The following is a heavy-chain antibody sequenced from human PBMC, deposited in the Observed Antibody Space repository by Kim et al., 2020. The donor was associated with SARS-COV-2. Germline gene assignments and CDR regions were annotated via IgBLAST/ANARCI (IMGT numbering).Heavy chain of an antibody. CDR3: ARGRTFDWLLNRMLNAEFDS. V-gene: IGHV4-34*01. D-gene: IGHD3-9*01. Sequence: YHWSWIRQPPGKGLEWIGEINHRGTTNYTPSLKSRVTLSVDTSKSQFSLNLNSVTAADTAVYYCARGRTFDWLLNRMLNAEFDSWGQGTLAT. CDR2: INHRGTT. J-gene: IGHJ4*02. CDR1: YH.